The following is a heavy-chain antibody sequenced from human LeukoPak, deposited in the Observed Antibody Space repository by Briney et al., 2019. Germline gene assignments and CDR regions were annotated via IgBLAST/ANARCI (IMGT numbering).Heavy chain of an antibody. J-gene: IGHJ4*02. CDR1: DYSISSGYF. Sequence: SETLSPTCVASDYSISSGYFWGWIRRPPGKGLEWIGSISHSGTTYYNPSFKSRVTISLDTSKNQFSLKLKSVTAADTAFYYCEREGDILGATIDSWGQGTLVTVSS. V-gene: IGHV4-38-2*02. D-gene: IGHD1-26*01. CDR2: ISHSGTT. CDR3: EREGDILGATIDS.